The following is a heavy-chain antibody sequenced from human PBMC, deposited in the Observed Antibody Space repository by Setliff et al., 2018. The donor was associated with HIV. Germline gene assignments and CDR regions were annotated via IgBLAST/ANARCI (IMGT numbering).Heavy chain of an antibody. Sequence: PSETLSLTCAVYGGSFSGYYWIWIRQPPGKGLEWIGEINHSGSTNYNPSLKSRVTISLDTSNDQFSLKLRSVTDADTAIYYCARDRSSWSGGPNDASDIWGPGTMVTVSS. V-gene: IGHV4-34*01. D-gene: IGHD6-13*01. CDR3: ARDRSSWSGGPNDASDI. CDR2: INHSGST. J-gene: IGHJ3*02. CDR1: GGSFSGYY.